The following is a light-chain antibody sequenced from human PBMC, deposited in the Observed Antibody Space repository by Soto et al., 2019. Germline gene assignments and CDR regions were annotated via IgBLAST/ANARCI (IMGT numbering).Light chain of an antibody. CDR1: QSISSY. CDR2: AAS. J-gene: IGKJ5*01. CDR3: QQSYSTSIT. Sequence: DIQMTQSPSSLSASIGDRVTITCRASQSISSYLNWYHQRPGKAPKLLIYAASSLQRGVPSRFSGSGSGTDFTLTISSLQPEDFATYYCQQSYSTSITFGQGTRLRL. V-gene: IGKV1-39*01.